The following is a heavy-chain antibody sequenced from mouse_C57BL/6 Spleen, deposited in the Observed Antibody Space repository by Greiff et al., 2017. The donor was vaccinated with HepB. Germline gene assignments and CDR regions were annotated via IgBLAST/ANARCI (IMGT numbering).Heavy chain of an antibody. CDR2: INPNNGGT. V-gene: IGHV1-26*01. CDR1: GYTFTDYY. J-gene: IGHJ3*01. Sequence: EVQLQQSGPELVKPGASVKISCKASGYTFTDYYMNWVKQSHGKSLEWIGDINPNNGGTSYNQKFKGKATLTVDKSSSTAYMELRSLTSEDSAVYYCARGGLLRYWGQGTLVTVSA. CDR3: ARGGLLRY. D-gene: IGHD1-1*01.